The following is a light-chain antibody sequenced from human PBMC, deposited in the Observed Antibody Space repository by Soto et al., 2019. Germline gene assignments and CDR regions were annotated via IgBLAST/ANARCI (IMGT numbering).Light chain of an antibody. CDR1: QSISSW. Sequence: DSQMTQSPSTLSASVGDRVTITCRASQSISSWLAWYQQKPGKAPKLLIYDASSLESGVPSRFSGSGSGTEFTLTISSLQPDDFATCYCQQYNSYWTFGQGTKVDIK. J-gene: IGKJ1*01. V-gene: IGKV1-5*01. CDR3: QQYNSYWT. CDR2: DAS.